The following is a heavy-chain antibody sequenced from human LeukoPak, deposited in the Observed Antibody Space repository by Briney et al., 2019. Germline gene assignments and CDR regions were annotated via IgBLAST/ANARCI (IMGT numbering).Heavy chain of an antibody. CDR1: GGSISRSSYY. CDR3: ARDSIIAVAGNPGDY. Sequence: SETLSLTCTVSGGSISRSSYYWGWIRQPPGKGLVWIGSIYYSGSTYYNPSLKSRVTISVDTSKNQFSLKLSSVTAADTAVYYCARDSIIAVAGNPGDYWGQGTLVTVSS. J-gene: IGHJ4*02. CDR2: IYYSGST. D-gene: IGHD6-19*01. V-gene: IGHV4-39*07.